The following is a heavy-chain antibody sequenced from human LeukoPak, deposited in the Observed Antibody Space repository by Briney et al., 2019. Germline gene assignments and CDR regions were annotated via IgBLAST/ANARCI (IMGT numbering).Heavy chain of an antibody. Sequence: PGGSLRLSCVVSGFTFDNYAMHWVRQAPGKGLEWVSGISWNSGSIGYADSVKGRFTISRDNAKNSLYLQMNSLRAEDMALYYCAKDMYSSGQAGAFDIWGQGTMVTVSS. V-gene: IGHV3-9*03. CDR3: AKDMYSSGQAGAFDI. CDR1: GFTFDNYA. D-gene: IGHD6-19*01. CDR2: ISWNSGSI. J-gene: IGHJ3*02.